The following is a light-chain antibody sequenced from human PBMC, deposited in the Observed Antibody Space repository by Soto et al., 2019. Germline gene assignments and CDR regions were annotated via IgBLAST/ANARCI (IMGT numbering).Light chain of an antibody. Sequence: EIVLTQSPATLSFSPVERATLSCRASQSVSTYLAWYQQRPGQAPRLLIYDASYRATDIPPRFSGSGSGTDFTLTISSLEPEDFAVYYGQQRRSWPPTINVGQGTRREIK. CDR2: DAS. V-gene: IGKV3-11*01. CDR1: QSVSTY. CDR3: QQRRSWPPTIN. J-gene: IGKJ5*01.